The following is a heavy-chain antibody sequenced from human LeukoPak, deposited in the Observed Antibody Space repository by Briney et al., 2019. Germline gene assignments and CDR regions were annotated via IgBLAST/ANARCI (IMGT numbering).Heavy chain of an antibody. Sequence: GGSLRLSCAASGFTFSTCAMSWVRQAPGKGLEWVSYISSSGSIVYYADSVKGRFTISRDNAKNSLYLQMNSLRDEDTAVYYCARTYYDSSGYYSAFDIWGQGTTVTVSS. CDR1: GFTFSTCA. V-gene: IGHV3-48*02. D-gene: IGHD3-22*01. CDR2: ISSSGSIV. CDR3: ARTYYDSSGYYSAFDI. J-gene: IGHJ3*02.